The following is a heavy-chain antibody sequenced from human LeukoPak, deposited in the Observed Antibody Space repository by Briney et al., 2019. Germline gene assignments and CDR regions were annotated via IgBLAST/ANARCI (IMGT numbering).Heavy chain of an antibody. J-gene: IGHJ4*02. CDR1: GFAFSGYA. V-gene: IGHV3-23*01. D-gene: IGHD2-15*01. Sequence: GGSLRLSCAASGFAFSGYAMSWVRQAPGKGLEWVSAISGSGGSPYYADSVKGRFTISRDNSKNTLYLQMNSLSAEDTAVYYCARDSVVVEVASTRGPGYWGQGTLVTVSS. CDR2: ISGSGGSP. CDR3: ARDSVVVEVASTRGPGY.